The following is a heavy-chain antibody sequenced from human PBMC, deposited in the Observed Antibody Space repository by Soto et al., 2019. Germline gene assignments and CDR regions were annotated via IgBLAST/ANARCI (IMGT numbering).Heavy chain of an antibody. CDR3: ARQSNRGRPSGY. V-gene: IGHV4-59*08. J-gene: IGHJ4*02. CDR2: IYYSGST. CDR1: GGCISSYY. Sequence: PSETLSLTCTVSGGCISSYYWSWIRQPPGKGLEWIGYIYYSGSTNYNPSLKSRVTISVDTSKNQFSLKLSSVTAADTAVYYCARQSNRGRPSGYWGQGTLVTVSS. D-gene: IGHD1-1*01.